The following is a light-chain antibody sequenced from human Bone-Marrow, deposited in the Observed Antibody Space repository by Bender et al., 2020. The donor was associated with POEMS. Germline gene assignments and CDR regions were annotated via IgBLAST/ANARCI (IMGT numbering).Light chain of an antibody. CDR1: SSNIGSYF. CDR2: GND. CDR3: QSLDNSLSVFYV. Sequence: QSVLTQPPSASGTPGQKVTISCSGGSSNIGSYFVYWYQQFPGTAPKLVIYGNDQRPSGVPDRLSGSKSSTSASLAISGLRSEDEADYYCQSLDNSLSVFYVFGTVTKVTVL. J-gene: IGLJ1*01. V-gene: IGLV1-47*01.